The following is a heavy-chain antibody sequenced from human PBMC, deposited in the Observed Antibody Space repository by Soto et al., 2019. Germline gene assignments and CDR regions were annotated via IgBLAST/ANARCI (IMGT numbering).Heavy chain of an antibody. CDR2: ISAYNGNT. D-gene: IGHD2-15*01. V-gene: IGHV1-18*01. CDR1: GYTFTSYG. J-gene: IGHJ6*02. CDR3: AMVGVYVTPSPQDV. Sequence: GASVKVSCTASGYTFTSYGISCVRQAPGQGLEWMGWISAYNGNTNYAQNVQGRVTLTTDTSTSTAYMELRSLRSNDTAIYYCAMVGVYVTPSPQDVWGQGTTVTVSS.